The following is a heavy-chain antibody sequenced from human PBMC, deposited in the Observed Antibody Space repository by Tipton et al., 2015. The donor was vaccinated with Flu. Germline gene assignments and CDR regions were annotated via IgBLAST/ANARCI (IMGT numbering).Heavy chain of an antibody. CDR1: GFSVSSNY. D-gene: IGHD3-10*01. V-gene: IGHV3-7*01. CDR2: IKEDGSEK. Sequence: SLRLSCAASGFSVSSNYMSWVRQAPGKGLEWMANIKEDGSEKYYVDSLKGRFTISRDNAKNSLYLQMISLRAEDTAVYYCARGLSGPWGQGTLVTVSS. J-gene: IGHJ5*02. CDR3: ARGLSGP.